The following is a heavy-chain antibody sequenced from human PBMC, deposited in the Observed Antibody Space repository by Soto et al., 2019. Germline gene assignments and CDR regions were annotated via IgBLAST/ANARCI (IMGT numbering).Heavy chain of an antibody. J-gene: IGHJ6*02. CDR3: ARVVITVGGGIPVTYGLDV. V-gene: IGHV3-48*02. D-gene: IGHD3-16*02. CDR2: ITTSSSTI. CDR1: GFTFSTYS. Sequence: EVKMVESGGGLVQPGGSLSLSCTASGFTFSTYSMNWVRQAPGKGLEWVSFITTSSSTIYYADSVKGRFTISRDNAKNPLYLQMNSLRDEDTAVYYCARVVITVGGGIPVTYGLDVWGQGTTVTVSS.